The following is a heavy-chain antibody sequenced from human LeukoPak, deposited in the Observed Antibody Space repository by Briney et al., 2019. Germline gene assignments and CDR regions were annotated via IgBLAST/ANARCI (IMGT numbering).Heavy chain of an antibody. CDR1: GGSISSYY. D-gene: IGHD1-26*01. J-gene: IGHJ4*02. Sequence: SETLSLTCTVSGGSISSYYWSWIRQPPGKGLEWIGYIYYGGSTNYNPSLKSRVTISVDTSKNQFSLKLSSVTAADTAVYYCARSSGSYLGDFDYWGQGTLVTVSS. V-gene: IGHV4-59*08. CDR3: ARSSGSYLGDFDY. CDR2: IYYGGST.